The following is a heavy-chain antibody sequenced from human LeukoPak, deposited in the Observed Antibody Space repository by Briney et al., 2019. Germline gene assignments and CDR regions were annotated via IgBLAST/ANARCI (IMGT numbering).Heavy chain of an antibody. CDR3: ARLSTLLDTAKEFDY. D-gene: IGHD5-18*01. CDR1: GGTFSSYA. CDR2: IIPIFGTA. V-gene: IGHV1-69*13. Sequence: SVKVSCKASGGTFSSYAISWVRQAPGQGLEWMGGIIPIFGTANYAQKFQGRVTITADESTSTAYMELSSLRSEDTAMYYCARLSTLLDTAKEFDYWGQGTLVTVSS. J-gene: IGHJ4*02.